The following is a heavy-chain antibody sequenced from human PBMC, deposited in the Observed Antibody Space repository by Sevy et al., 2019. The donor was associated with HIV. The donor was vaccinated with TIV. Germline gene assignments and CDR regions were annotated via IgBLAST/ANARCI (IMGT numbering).Heavy chain of an antibody. Sequence: ASVKVSCKASGYTFTSYGISWVRQAPGQGLEWMGWISAYNGNTNYAQKLQGRVTMTTDTSTSTAYMELRSLRSDETAVYYCARDTIFGVVIGMDVWGQGTTVTVSS. J-gene: IGHJ6*02. CDR1: GYTFTSYG. CDR3: ARDTIFGVVIGMDV. D-gene: IGHD3-3*01. CDR2: ISAYNGNT. V-gene: IGHV1-18*01.